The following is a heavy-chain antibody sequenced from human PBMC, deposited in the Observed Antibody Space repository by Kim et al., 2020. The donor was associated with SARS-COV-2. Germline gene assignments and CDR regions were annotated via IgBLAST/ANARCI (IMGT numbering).Heavy chain of an antibody. J-gene: IGHJ6*02. CDR3: ATAGPGGSEPKYYYGMDV. D-gene: IGHD3-10*01. CDR1: GYTLTELS. Sequence: ASVKVSCKVSGYTLTELSMHWVRQAPGKGLEWMGGFDPEDGETIYAQKFQGRVTMTEDTSTDTAYMELSSLRSEDTAVYYCATAGPGGSEPKYYYGMDVWGQGTTVTVSS. V-gene: IGHV1-24*01. CDR2: FDPEDGET.